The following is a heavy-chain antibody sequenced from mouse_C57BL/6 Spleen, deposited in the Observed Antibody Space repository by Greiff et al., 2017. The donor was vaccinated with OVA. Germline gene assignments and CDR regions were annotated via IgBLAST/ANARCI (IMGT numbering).Heavy chain of an antibody. CDR3: ARANYYDYDAWFAY. CDR2: IYPGDGDT. Sequence: QVQLQQSGPELVKPGASVKISCKASGYAFSSSWMNWVKQRPGKGLEWIGRIYPGDGDTNYNGKFKGKATLTADKSSSTAYMQLSSLTSEDSAVYFCARANYYDYDAWFAYWGQGTLVTVSA. CDR1: GYAFSSSW. D-gene: IGHD2-4*01. V-gene: IGHV1-82*01. J-gene: IGHJ3*01.